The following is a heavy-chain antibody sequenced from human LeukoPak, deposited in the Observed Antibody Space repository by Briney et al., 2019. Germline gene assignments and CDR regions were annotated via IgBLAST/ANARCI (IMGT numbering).Heavy chain of an antibody. CDR3: ARDNWNYGSSMDV. Sequence: SETLSLTCTVSGGSISSYYWSWIRQPPGKGLEWIGYIYYSGSTNYSPSLKSRVTISVDTSKNQFSLKLSSVTAADTAVYYCARDNWNYGSSMDVWGQGTTVTVSS. CDR1: GGSISSYY. D-gene: IGHD1-7*01. CDR2: IYYSGST. V-gene: IGHV4-59*01. J-gene: IGHJ6*02.